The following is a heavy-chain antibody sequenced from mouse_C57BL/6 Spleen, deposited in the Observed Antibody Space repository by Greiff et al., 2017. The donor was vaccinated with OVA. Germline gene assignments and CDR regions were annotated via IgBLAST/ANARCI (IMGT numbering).Heavy chain of an antibody. V-gene: IGHV5-16*01. CDR1: GFTFSDYY. CDR2: INYDGSST. J-gene: IGHJ1*03. D-gene: IGHD2-1*01. Sequence: DVHLVESEGGLVQPGSSMKLSCTASGFTFSDYYMAWVRQVPEKGLEWVANINYDGSSTYYLDSLKSRFIISRDNAKNLLYLQMSSLKSEDTATYYCARGGYGNYGYFDVWGTGTTVTVSS. CDR3: ARGGYGNYGYFDV.